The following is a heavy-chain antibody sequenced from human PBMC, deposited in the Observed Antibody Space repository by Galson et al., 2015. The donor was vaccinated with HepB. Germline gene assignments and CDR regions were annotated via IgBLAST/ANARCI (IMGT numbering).Heavy chain of an antibody. Sequence: SLRLSCAASGFTLSNYWVHWVRQAPGKGLVWVSRINQDASMTNYADSVKGRFTISRDNAKNMVFLQINSLRAEDTAVYYCVRGALGGSGSDYWGQGTLVTVSS. CDR3: VRGALGGSGSDY. CDR2: INQDASMT. J-gene: IGHJ4*02. D-gene: IGHD6-19*01. CDR1: GFTLSNYW. V-gene: IGHV3-74*01.